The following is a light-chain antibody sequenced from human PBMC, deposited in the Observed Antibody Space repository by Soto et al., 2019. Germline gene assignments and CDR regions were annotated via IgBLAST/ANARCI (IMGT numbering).Light chain of an antibody. Sequence: DIQMTQSPSSLSASVGDRVTITCRASLPISNSLGWYQQQPGKIPNLLVYDAPTMPAGGPSWLSGSGSGTDFTITISSLQPEDVAAYYCQKYNSAPLTFGGGTKVDIK. CDR1: LPISNS. CDR2: DAP. V-gene: IGKV1-27*01. CDR3: QKYNSAPLT. J-gene: IGKJ4*01.